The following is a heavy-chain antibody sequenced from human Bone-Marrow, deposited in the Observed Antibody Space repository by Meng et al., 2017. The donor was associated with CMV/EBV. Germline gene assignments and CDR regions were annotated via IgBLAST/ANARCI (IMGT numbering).Heavy chain of an antibody. CDR1: GFTFSDYY. CDR3: ARDKVAAAGYYFDY. Sequence: GESLKISCAASGFTFSDYYMSWIRQAPGKGLEWVSYISSSGSTIYYADSVKGRFTISRDNAKNSLYLQMNSLRAEDTAVYYCARDKVAAAGYYFDYWGQGTLVTFSS. V-gene: IGHV3-11*01. J-gene: IGHJ4*02. D-gene: IGHD6-13*01. CDR2: ISSSGSTI.